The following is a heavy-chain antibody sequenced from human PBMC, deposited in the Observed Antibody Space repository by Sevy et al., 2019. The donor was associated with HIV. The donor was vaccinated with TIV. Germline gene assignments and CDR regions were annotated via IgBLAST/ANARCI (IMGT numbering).Heavy chain of an antibody. CDR2: VYYVGNS. D-gene: IGHD2-21*01. Sequence: SETLSITCTVSGGSITSSGHYWGWIRQSPGKGLEWIGAVYYVGNSYANPSLTSRVTISADTSKNLFSLSLTSLTAADTAIYYCARVAGGENYDYGIDVRGLGTSVTVSS. V-gene: IGHV4-39*01. J-gene: IGHJ6*02. CDR3: ARVAGGENYDYGIDV. CDR1: GGSITSSGHY.